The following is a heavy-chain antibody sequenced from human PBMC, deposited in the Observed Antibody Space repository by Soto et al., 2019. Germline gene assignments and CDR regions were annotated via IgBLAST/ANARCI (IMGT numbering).Heavy chain of an antibody. V-gene: IGHV3-23*01. D-gene: IGHD1-20*01. Sequence: QLLDSGGSLVQPGESLRLSCAASGFTITSSAMSWVRQAPGKGLEWGSTTGISGRTTYYADSVKGRFTVSRDDSKNTLDLQMSSLRAEDTAGYCCATGHNTSRSFDYWGQGTPVTVSS. CDR3: ATGHNTSRSFDY. CDR1: GFTITSSA. CDR2: TGISGRTT. J-gene: IGHJ4*02.